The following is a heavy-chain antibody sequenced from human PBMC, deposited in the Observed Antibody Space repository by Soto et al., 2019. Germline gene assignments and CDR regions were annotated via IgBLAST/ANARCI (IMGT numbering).Heavy chain of an antibody. CDR2: IIPIFGTA. V-gene: IGHV1-69*13. D-gene: IGHD6-6*01. CDR3: ARDREYSSSSMYYGMDV. J-gene: IGHJ6*02. Sequence: WASVKVSCKASGGTFSSYAISWVRQAPGQGLEWMGGIIPIFGTANYAQKFQGRVTITADESTSTAYMELSSLRSEDTAVYYCARDREYSSSSMYYGMDVWGQGTTVTVSS. CDR1: GGTFSSYA.